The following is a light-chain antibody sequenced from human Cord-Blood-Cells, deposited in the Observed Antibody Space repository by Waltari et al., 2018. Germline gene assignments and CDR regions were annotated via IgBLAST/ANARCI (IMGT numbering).Light chain of an antibody. J-gene: IGKJ4*01. CDR1: QSVLYSSNNKNY. Sequence: DIVMTQSPDSLAVSLGERATINCKSSQSVLYSSNNKNYLAWYQQKPVQPPKLPIYLASTRESGVPDRFSGSGSGTDFTLTISSLQAEDVAVYYCQQYYSTPLTFGGGTKVEIK. CDR2: LAS. CDR3: QQYYSTPLT. V-gene: IGKV4-1*01.